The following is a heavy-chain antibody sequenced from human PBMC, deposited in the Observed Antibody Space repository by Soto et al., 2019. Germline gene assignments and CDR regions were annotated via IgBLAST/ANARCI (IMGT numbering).Heavy chain of an antibody. Sequence: EVQLLESGGGLVQPGGSLRLSCAASGFTFSSYAMNWVRQAPGKGLEWVSGISGSGGSTDYADSVKGRFPISRDNSKNMLYLQMNSLRAEDTAVYYCAKEMVDCSGGSCPFDYWGQGTLVTVSS. CDR3: AKEMVDCSGGSCPFDY. CDR1: GFTFSSYA. CDR2: ISGSGGST. D-gene: IGHD2-15*01. J-gene: IGHJ4*02. V-gene: IGHV3-23*01.